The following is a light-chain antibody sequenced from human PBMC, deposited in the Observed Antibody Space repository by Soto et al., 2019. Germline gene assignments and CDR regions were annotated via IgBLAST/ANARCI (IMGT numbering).Light chain of an antibody. CDR3: CSYAGSSTHAV. V-gene: IGLV2-23*01. Sequence: QSVLTQPASVSGSPGQSITISYTGTSSDVGRDNLVSWYQQHPGKDPKLMIYVGSKRPSGVSNRFSGAKSGNSASLTISGLQAEDEADDYCCSYAGSSTHAVFGGGTQLTVL. CDR2: VGS. J-gene: IGLJ7*01. CDR1: SSDVGRDNL.